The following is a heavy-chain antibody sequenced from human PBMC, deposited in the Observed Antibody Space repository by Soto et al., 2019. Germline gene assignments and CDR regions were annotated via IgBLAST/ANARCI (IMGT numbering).Heavy chain of an antibody. CDR3: AIPGYCSSSSCYTRAGFHYYYGMDV. J-gene: IGHJ6*02. D-gene: IGHD2-2*02. CDR1: GYSFTSYW. CDR2: IYPGDSDT. Sequence: PVQSLKISCKASGYSFTSYWIGWVRQMPWKGLEWMGMIYPGDSDTRYGPSFQGQVTISADKSISTAYLQWSSLKASDTAMYYCAIPGYCSSSSCYTRAGFHYYYGMDVWGQGTTVTVSS. V-gene: IGHV5-51*01.